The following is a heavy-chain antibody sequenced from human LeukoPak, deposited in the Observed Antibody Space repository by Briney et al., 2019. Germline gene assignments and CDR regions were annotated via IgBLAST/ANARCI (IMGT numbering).Heavy chain of an antibody. CDR2: ISGSSSYI. J-gene: IGHJ4*02. D-gene: IGHD2-21*01. V-gene: IGHV3-21*01. CDR3: AREVPGGMGDF. CDR1: GFTFSSYS. Sequence: GGSLRLSCAASGFTFSSYSMNWVRQAPGKGLEWVSSISGSSSYINYADSVKGRFTISRDNAQNSLYLQMSSLRPEDTAVYYCAREVPGGMGDFWGQGTLVTVSS.